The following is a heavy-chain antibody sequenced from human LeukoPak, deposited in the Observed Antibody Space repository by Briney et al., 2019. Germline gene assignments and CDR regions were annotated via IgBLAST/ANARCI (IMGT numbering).Heavy chain of an antibody. V-gene: IGHV4-34*01. J-gene: IGHJ4*02. Sequence: SETLSLTCAVYGGSFSGYYWSWIRQPPGKGLEWIGEINHSGSTNYNPSLKSRVTISVDTSMNQFSLKLSSVTAADTAVYYCAREVRRTYYDFWSGYLFGYFDYWGQGTLVTVSS. CDR3: AREVRRTYYDFWSGYLFGYFDY. CDR1: GGSFSGYY. CDR2: INHSGST. D-gene: IGHD3-3*01.